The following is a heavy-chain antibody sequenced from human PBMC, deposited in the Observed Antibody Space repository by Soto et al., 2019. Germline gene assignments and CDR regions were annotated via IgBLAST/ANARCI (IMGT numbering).Heavy chain of an antibody. CDR1: GFTVSSNY. D-gene: IGHD6-6*01. Sequence: EVQLVESGGGLIKPGGSLRLSCAASGFTVSSNYMSWVRQAPGKGLEWVSVIYSGGSTYYADSVKGRFTISRDNSKNTLYLQTTSLRAEDTAVYYCAREGAARLYGMDVWGQGTTVTVSS. CDR2: IYSGGST. V-gene: IGHV3-53*01. CDR3: AREGAARLYGMDV. J-gene: IGHJ6*02.